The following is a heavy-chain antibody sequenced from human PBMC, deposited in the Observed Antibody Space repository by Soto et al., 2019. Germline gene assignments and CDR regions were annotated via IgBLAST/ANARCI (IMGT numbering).Heavy chain of an antibody. CDR2: ISWNSGSI. CDR3: ARTTSCRGGSCYLRVGSAFDI. D-gene: IGHD2-15*01. CDR1: GFTFDDYA. V-gene: IGHV3-9*01. Sequence: GGSLRLSCAASGFTFDDYAMHWVRQAPGKGLEWVSGISWNSGSIGYADSVKGRFTISRDNAKNSLYLQMNSLRAEDTAVYYCARTTSCRGGSCYLRVGSAFDIWGQGTMVTVSS. J-gene: IGHJ3*02.